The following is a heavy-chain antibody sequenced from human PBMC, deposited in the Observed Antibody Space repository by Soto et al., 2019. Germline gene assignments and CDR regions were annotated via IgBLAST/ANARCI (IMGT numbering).Heavy chain of an antibody. CDR2: NN. V-gene: IGHV3-66*01. D-gene: IGHD4-17*01. CDR3: ARNVPVTSLAY. Sequence: NNYYADAVKGRFTISRDNSKNTLYLQMNSLRVEDTAVYYCARNVPVTSLAYWGQGTVVTVSS. J-gene: IGHJ4*02.